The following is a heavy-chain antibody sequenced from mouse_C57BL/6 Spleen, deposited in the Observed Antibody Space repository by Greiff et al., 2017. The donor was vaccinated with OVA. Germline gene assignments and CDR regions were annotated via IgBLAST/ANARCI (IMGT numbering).Heavy chain of an antibody. CDR2: INPNYGTT. Sequence: VQLQQSGPELVKPGASVKISCKASGYSFTDYNMNWVKQSNGKSLEWIGVINPNYGTTSYNQKFKGKATLTVDQSSSTAYMQLNSLTSEDSAVYYGASPYDYDGIWFAYWGQGTLVTVSA. J-gene: IGHJ3*01. V-gene: IGHV1-39*01. CDR3: ASPYDYDGIWFAY. CDR1: GYSFTDYN. D-gene: IGHD2-4*01.